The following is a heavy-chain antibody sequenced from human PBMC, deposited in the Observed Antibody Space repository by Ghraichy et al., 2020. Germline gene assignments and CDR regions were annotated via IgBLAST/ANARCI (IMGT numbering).Heavy chain of an antibody. V-gene: IGHV3-7*01. CDR3: ARSRYSSGWYVHDY. Sequence: GGSLRLSCAASGFTFSSYWMSWVRQAPGKGLEWVANIKQDGSEKYYVDSVKGRFTISRDNAKNSLYLQMNSLRAEDTAVYYCARSRYSSGWYVHDYWGQGTLVTVSS. J-gene: IGHJ4*02. CDR2: IKQDGSEK. D-gene: IGHD6-19*01. CDR1: GFTFSSYW.